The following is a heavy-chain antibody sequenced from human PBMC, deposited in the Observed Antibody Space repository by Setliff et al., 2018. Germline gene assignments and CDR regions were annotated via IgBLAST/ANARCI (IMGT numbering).Heavy chain of an antibody. CDR1: GFTFSSYS. CDR2: IDKDGTTT. V-gene: IGHV3-74*01. Sequence: HPGGSLRLSCVVSGFTFSSYSMNWVRQTPGKGPVWVSRIDKDGTTTSYADSVKGRFIISRDNAKNTLYLQMKSLRAEDTAVYYCASSLEFYYDTNGFYGFDYWGQGTRVTVSS. D-gene: IGHD3-22*01. J-gene: IGHJ4*02. CDR3: ASSLEFYYDTNGFYGFDY.